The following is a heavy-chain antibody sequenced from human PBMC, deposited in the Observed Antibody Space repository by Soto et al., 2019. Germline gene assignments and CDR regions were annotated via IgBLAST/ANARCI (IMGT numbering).Heavy chain of an antibody. CDR1: GFSLSNAKMG. J-gene: IGHJ5*01. D-gene: IGHD1-1*01. V-gene: IGHV2-26*01. CDR2: VFSNDEK. CDR3: ARTEVGGRRGTPAGWFDS. Sequence: QVTLKESGPALVKPTETLTLTCTVSGFSLSNAKMGVSWIRQPPGKALEWLAHVFSNDEKSYSTSLNSRLTISKDTSKSQVVLIMTNMDPVDTATYYCARTEVGGRRGTPAGWFDSWGQGTLVTVSS.